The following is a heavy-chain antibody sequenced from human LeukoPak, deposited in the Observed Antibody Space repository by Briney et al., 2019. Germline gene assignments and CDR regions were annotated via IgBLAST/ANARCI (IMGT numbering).Heavy chain of an antibody. CDR1: GGSISRSSYY. Sequence: SETLSLTCTVSGGSISRSSYYWGWIRQPPGKGLEWVGSFYYSGSTYYNPSLKSRVTISVDTSKNQFSLKLSSVTAADTAVYFCARDYGDHAFDCWGQGTLVTVSS. D-gene: IGHD4-17*01. CDR2: FYYSGST. CDR3: ARDYGDHAFDC. J-gene: IGHJ4*02. V-gene: IGHV4-39*01.